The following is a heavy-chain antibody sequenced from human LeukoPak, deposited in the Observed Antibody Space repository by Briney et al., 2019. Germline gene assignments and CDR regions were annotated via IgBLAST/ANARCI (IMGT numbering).Heavy chain of an antibody. CDR1: GYSFSTDW. V-gene: IGHV5-51*01. D-gene: IGHD6-19*01. CDR2: IYPGDPDT. J-gene: IGHJ4*02. Sequence: GESLKISCKGSGYSFSTDWIGWVRQMPGKGLEWMGIIYPGDPDTKYSPSFQGQVTISADKAITTAYLQWNNLKASDTAMYYCATAIAVAGRSFEYWGQGTLVTVST. CDR3: ATAIAVAGRSFEY.